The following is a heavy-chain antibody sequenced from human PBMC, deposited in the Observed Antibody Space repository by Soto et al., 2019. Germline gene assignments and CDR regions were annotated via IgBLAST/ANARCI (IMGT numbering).Heavy chain of an antibody. Sequence: QVQLMESGGGVVQPGRSLRLSCAASGFTFSSYGMHWVRQAPGKGLEWGAVIWYDGSNKYYADSVKGRFTISRDNSKNTQYLQMNSIRAEDQAVYYCARDLEYSSSSPLNDAFAIWGQGTMVTVSS. CDR1: GFTFSSYG. V-gene: IGHV3-33*01. CDR3: ARDLEYSSSSPLNDAFAI. D-gene: IGHD6-6*01. J-gene: IGHJ3*02. CDR2: IWYDGSNK.